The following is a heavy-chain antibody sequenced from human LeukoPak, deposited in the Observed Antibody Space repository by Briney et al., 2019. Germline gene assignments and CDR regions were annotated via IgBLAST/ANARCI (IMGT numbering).Heavy chain of an antibody. J-gene: IGHJ4*02. V-gene: IGHV1-46*01. D-gene: IGHD6-13*01. CDR1: GYTFTSYY. CDR2: INPSGGST. Sequence: ASVKVSCKASGYTFTSYYMHWVRQAPGQGLEWMGIINPSGGSTSYAQKFQGRVTMTRDTSTSTAYMELSSLRSEDTAVYYCARGRPGLAAAGSSDYWGQGTLVTVSS. CDR3: ARGRPGLAAAGSSDY.